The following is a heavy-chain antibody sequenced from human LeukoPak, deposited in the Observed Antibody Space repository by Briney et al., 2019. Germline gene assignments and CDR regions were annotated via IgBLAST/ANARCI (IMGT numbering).Heavy chain of an antibody. V-gene: IGHV3-66*01. CDR3: ARDTPSYDFWSGYPDY. D-gene: IGHD3-3*01. J-gene: IGHJ4*02. CDR1: GFTVSTNY. Sequence: GGSLRLSCAASGFTVSTNYMNWVRQAPGKGLEWVSVIYSGGSTYYADSVKGRFTISRDNSKNTLYLQMNNLRAEDTAVYYCARDTPSYDFWSGYPDYWGQGTLVTVSS. CDR2: IYSGGST.